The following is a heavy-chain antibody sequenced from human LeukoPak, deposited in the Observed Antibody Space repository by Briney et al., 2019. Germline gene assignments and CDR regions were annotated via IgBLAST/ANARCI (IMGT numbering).Heavy chain of an antibody. V-gene: IGHV4-34*01. CDR3: AYSSGHQQH. CDR2: INHSGST. D-gene: IGHD3-22*01. Sequence: PSETLSLTCAVYGGSFSDFYGTWIRQPPGKGLEWIGEINHSGSTNYKPSLKSRVTISVDTSKNQFSLKLSSMTAADTAVYYCAYSSGHQQHCGQGTLVTVSS. CDR1: GGSFSDFY. J-gene: IGHJ1*01.